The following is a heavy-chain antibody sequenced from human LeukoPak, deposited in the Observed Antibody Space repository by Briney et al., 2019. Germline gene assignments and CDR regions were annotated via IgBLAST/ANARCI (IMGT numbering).Heavy chain of an antibody. Sequence: HSAGSLRLSCAASGFTFSSYSMNWVRQAPGKGLEWVSYISSSSSTIYYADSVKGRFTISRDNAKNSLYLQMNSLRAEDTAVYYCARDILTGHYWWFDPWGQGTLVTVSS. CDR2: ISSSSSTI. D-gene: IGHD3-9*01. V-gene: IGHV3-48*01. CDR1: GFTFSSYS. CDR3: ARDILTGHYWWFDP. J-gene: IGHJ5*02.